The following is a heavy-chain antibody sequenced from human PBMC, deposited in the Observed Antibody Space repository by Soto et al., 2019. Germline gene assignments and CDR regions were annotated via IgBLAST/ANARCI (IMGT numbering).Heavy chain of an antibody. Sequence: GGSLRLSCAASGFTFSDYYMSWIRQAPGKGLEWVSYISSSGSTIYYADSVKGRFTISRDNAKNSLYLQMNSLRAEDTAVYYCARATITEYDFWSENYFDYWGQGTLVTVSS. J-gene: IGHJ4*02. V-gene: IGHV3-11*01. CDR3: ARATITEYDFWSENYFDY. D-gene: IGHD3-3*01. CDR2: ISSSGSTI. CDR1: GFTFSDYY.